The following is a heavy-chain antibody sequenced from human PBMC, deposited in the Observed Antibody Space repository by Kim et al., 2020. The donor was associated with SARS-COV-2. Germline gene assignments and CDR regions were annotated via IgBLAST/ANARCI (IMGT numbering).Heavy chain of an antibody. Sequence: SQTLSLTCAISGASVPPNSAACHWIRHSPSRGLEGLGRTYYRSRWYNDYAVSVKSRTTFTPDTSRNQFSLQLNSLTPEATPVYYFARFVSGTGAFDIWGQ. D-gene: IGHD6-6*01. CDR2: TYYRSRWYN. CDR1: GASVPPNSAA. J-gene: IGHJ3*02. V-gene: IGHV6-1*01. CDR3: ARFVSGTGAFDI.